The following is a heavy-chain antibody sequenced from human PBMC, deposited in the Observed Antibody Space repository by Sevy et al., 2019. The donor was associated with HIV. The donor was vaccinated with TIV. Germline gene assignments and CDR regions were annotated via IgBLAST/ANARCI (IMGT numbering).Heavy chain of an antibody. D-gene: IGHD2-2*01. CDR2: ITGLFATP. CDR1: GGTFNSYS. J-gene: IGHJ6*02. V-gene: IGHV1-69*06. Sequence: ASVKVSCKASGGTFNSYSISWVRLAPGQGLEWMGGITGLFATPNYAQNFQGRVTITADKSTSVAYMELRSLKSDDTAVYYCALGGGYRLLANYYYALDVWGQGTTVTVSS. CDR3: ALGGGYRLLANYYYALDV.